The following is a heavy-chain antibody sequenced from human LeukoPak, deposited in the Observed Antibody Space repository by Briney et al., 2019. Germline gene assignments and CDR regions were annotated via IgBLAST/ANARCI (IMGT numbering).Heavy chain of an antibody. D-gene: IGHD3-3*01. CDR2: IYTSGST. J-gene: IGHJ6*03. CDR1: GGSISSYY. Sequence: SETLSLTCTVSGGSISSYYWSWIRQPPGKGLEWIGYIYTSGSTNYNPSLNSRVTISVATYKNQFSLKLSSVTAADTAVYYCARHQNSYYDFWSGHYTDYYYYYMDVWGKGTTVTVSS. CDR3: ARHQNSYYDFWSGHYTDYYYYYMDV. V-gene: IGHV4-4*09.